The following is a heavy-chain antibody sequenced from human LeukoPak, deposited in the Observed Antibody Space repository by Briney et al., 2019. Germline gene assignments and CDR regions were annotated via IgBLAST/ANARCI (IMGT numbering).Heavy chain of an antibody. D-gene: IGHD6-19*01. CDR1: GFTFSSYS. V-gene: IGHV3-21*01. CDR3: ARDISGWYSGGYFRMDV. Sequence: TGGSLRLSCAASGFTFSSYSMNWVRQAPGKGLEWVSSISSSSSYIYYADSVKGRFTISRDNAKNSLYLQMNSLRAEDTAVYYCARDISGWYSGGYFRMDVWGQGTTVTVSS. J-gene: IGHJ6*02. CDR2: ISSSSSYI.